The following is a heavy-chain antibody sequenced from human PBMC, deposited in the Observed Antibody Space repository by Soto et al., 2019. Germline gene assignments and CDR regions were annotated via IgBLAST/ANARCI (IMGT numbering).Heavy chain of an antibody. CDR3: ARGGWYSSSWYGWFDP. CDR1: GGTFSSYA. V-gene: IGHV1-69*01. CDR2: IIPIFGTA. Sequence: QVQLVQSGAEVKKPGSSVKVSCKASGGTFSSYAISWVRQAPGQRLEWMGGIIPIFGTANYAQKFQGRVTITADESTSTAYMELSSLRSEDTAVYYCARGGWYSSSWYGWFDPWGQGTLVTVSS. J-gene: IGHJ5*02. D-gene: IGHD6-13*01.